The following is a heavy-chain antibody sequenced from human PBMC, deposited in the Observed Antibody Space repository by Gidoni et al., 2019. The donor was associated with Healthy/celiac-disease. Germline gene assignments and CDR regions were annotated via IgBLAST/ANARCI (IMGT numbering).Heavy chain of an antibody. CDR1: GGSFSGYY. Sequence: QVQLQQWGAGLLKPSETLSLTCAVYGGSFSGYYWSWIRQPPGKGLEWIGEINQSGSTNYNPSLKSRVTISVDTSKNQFSLKLRSVTAADTAVYYCARGGNGRSLQTRAEYFQNWGQGTLVTVSS. CDR3: ARGGNGRSLQTRAEYFQN. J-gene: IGHJ1*01. CDR2: INQSGST. V-gene: IGHV4-34*02. D-gene: IGHD4-4*01.